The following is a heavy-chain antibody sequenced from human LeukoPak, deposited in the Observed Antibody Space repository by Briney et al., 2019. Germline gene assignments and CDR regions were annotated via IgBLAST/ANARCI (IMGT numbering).Heavy chain of an antibody. CDR3: ARGSRDRSSWYWGAVRDWFDA. D-gene: IGHD6-13*01. V-gene: IGHV4-34*01. Sequence: SETLSLTCAVYGGSFSGYYWSWIRQPPGNGLEWIGEINHSGSTNYNPTLKSRVTISVDASKKQFSLKLSSVTGGDPAVYYCARGSRDRSSWYWGAVRDWFDAWGQGTLVTVSS. J-gene: IGHJ5*02. CDR2: INHSGST. CDR1: GGSFSGYY.